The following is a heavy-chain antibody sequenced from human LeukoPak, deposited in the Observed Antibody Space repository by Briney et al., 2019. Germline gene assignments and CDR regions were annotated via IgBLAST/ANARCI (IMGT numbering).Heavy chain of an antibody. D-gene: IGHD4/OR15-4a*01. CDR2: ISSSSTYI. V-gene: IGHV3-21*01. CDR1: GFTFSSYT. Sequence: GGSLRLSCAASGFTFSSYTMNWVRQAPGKGLEWVSSISSSSTYINYADSVKGRFTISRDNAKNSLYLQMNSLRAEDTAVYYCARGWVRHAFDIWGQGTMVTVSS. J-gene: IGHJ3*02. CDR3: ARGWVRHAFDI.